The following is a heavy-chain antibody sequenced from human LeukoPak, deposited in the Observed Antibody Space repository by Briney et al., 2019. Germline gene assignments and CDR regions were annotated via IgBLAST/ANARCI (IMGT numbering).Heavy chain of an antibody. Sequence: PSETLSLTCTVSGGSISGSSYYWGWIRQPPGKGLEWIGSIYYSGSTYYNPSLKSRVTISVDTSKNQFSLKLSSVTAADTAVYYCARHTWGSGDYFDYWGQGTLVTVSS. CDR1: GGSISGSSYY. CDR3: ARHTWGSGDYFDY. CDR2: IYYSGST. V-gene: IGHV4-39*01. D-gene: IGHD3-16*01. J-gene: IGHJ4*02.